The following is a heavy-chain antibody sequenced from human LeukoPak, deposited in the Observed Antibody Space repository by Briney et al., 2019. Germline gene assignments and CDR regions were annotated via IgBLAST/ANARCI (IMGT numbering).Heavy chain of an antibody. CDR1: GFTFSSYE. CDR2: ISSSGSTI. CDR3: ARGGELAHYYYYYGMDV. V-gene: IGHV3-48*03. Sequence: PGGSLRLSCAASGFTFSSYEMNWVRQAPGKGLEWVSYISSSGSTIYYADSVKGRFTISRDNAKNSLYLQMNSLRAEDTAVYYYARGGELAHYYYYYGMDVWGQGTTVTVSS. J-gene: IGHJ6*02. D-gene: IGHD3-16*01.